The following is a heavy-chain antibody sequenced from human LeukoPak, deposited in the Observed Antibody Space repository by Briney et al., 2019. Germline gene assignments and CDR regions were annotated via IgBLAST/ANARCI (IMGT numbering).Heavy chain of an antibody. J-gene: IGHJ4*02. CDR2: ISGRGGST. D-gene: IGHD3-3*01. Sequence: PGWSLRLSCAASGLTFSSYAMSWVRQAPGKGLEWVSAISGRGGSTYFADSVKGRFTVSRDNSKNTLYLQMNSLRAEDTALYYCAKGAREAFYDFWSGSSHFDYWGQGTLVTVSS. V-gene: IGHV3-23*01. CDR1: GLTFSSYA. CDR3: AKGAREAFYDFWSGSSHFDY.